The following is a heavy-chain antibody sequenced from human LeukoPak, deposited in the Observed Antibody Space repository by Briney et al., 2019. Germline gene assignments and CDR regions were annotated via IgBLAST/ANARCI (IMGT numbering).Heavy chain of an antibody. Sequence: ASVKVSCKASGYTFTGYYMHWVRQAPGRGLEWMGWINPNSGGTNYAQKFQGRVTMTRDTSISTTYMELSRLRSDDTAVYYCARDAGYYGSGSYYEDYWGQGTLVTVSS. D-gene: IGHD3-10*01. V-gene: IGHV1-2*02. J-gene: IGHJ4*02. CDR2: INPNSGGT. CDR3: ARDAGYYGSGSYYEDY. CDR1: GYTFTGYY.